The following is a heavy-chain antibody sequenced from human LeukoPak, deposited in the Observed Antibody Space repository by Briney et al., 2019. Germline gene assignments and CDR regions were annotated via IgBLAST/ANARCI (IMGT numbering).Heavy chain of an antibody. CDR2: INPNSGGT. J-gene: IGHJ4*02. CDR1: GYTFTGYY. D-gene: IGHD2-15*01. V-gene: IGHV1-2*02. CDR3: ARDRSVGYCSGGSCYRFDY. Sequence: GASVKVSCKASGYTFTGYYMHWVRQAPGQGLEWMGWINPNSGGTNYAQKFQGRVTMTRDTSISTAYMELSRLRSDDTAVYYCARDRSVGYCSGGSCYRFDYWGQGTLVTVSS.